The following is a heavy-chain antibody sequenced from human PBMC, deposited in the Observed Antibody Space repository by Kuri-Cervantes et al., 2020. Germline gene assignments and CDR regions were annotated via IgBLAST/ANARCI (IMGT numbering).Heavy chain of an antibody. V-gene: IGHV7-4-1*02. J-gene: IGHJ3*02. Sequence: ASVKVSCKASGYTFTSYAMNWVRQAPGQGLEWMGWINTNTGNPTYAQGFTGRFVFSLDTSVSTAYLQISSLKAEDTAVYYCASDHDWDDELGAFDIWGQGTMVTVSS. D-gene: IGHD1-1*01. CDR3: ASDHDWDDELGAFDI. CDR2: INTNTGNP. CDR1: GYTFTSYA.